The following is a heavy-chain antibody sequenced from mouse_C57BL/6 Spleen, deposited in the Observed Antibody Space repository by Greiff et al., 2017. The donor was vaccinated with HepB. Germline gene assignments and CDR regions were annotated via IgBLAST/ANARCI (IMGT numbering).Heavy chain of an antibody. Sequence: EVKLMESGPELVKPGASVKISCKASGYSFTDYNMNWVKQSNGKSLEWIGVINPNYGTTSYNQKFKGKATLTVDQSSSTAYMQLNSLTSEDSAVYYCARWAYSNYPYYFDYWGQGTTLTVSS. D-gene: IGHD2-5*01. V-gene: IGHV1-39*01. CDR1: GYSFTDYN. CDR2: INPNYGTT. J-gene: IGHJ2*01. CDR3: ARWAYSNYPYYFDY.